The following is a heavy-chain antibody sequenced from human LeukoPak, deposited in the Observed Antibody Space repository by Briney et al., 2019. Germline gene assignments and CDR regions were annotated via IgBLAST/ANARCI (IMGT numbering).Heavy chain of an antibody. V-gene: IGHV1-18*01. J-gene: IGHJ4*02. CDR1: GYSFTTYA. Sequence: ASVKVSCKASGYSFTTYAISWVRQAPGQGLELMGRISAYNGNTNYAQKLQGRVTMTTDTSTNTAYMDLRSLRSDDTAVYYCARDQGYCTSASCSIDYWGQGTLVTVSS. CDR2: ISAYNGNT. CDR3: ARDQGYCTSASCSIDY. D-gene: IGHD2-2*01.